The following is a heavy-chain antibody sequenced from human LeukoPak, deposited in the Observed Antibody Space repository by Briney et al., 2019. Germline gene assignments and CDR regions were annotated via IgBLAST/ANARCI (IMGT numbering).Heavy chain of an antibody. J-gene: IGHJ4*02. CDR2: INHSGST. V-gene: IGHV4-34*01. CDR3: ARDCEVYCGVDPPDY. D-gene: IGHD2-21*02. Sequence: SETLSLTCAVYGGSFSGYYWSWIRQPPGKGLEWIGEINHSGSTNYNPSLKSRVTISVDTSKNQFSLKLSSVTAADTAVYYCARDCEVYCGVDPPDYWGQGTLVTVSS. CDR1: GGSFSGYY.